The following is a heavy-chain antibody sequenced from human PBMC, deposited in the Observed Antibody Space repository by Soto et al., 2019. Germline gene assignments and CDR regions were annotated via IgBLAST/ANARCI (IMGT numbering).Heavy chain of an antibody. J-gene: IGHJ6*02. CDR1: GFMFSRYW. Sequence: PGGSLRLSCAASGFMFSRYWMTWVRQAPGKGLEWVANIKQDGSEKYYVDSVKGRFTISRDDAENSLYLQMNSLRADDTAVYYCVRGTSSWYFYYYGMDVWGRGTTGTAP. CDR3: VRGTSSWYFYYYGMDV. D-gene: IGHD6-13*01. V-gene: IGHV3-7*01. CDR2: IKQDGSEK.